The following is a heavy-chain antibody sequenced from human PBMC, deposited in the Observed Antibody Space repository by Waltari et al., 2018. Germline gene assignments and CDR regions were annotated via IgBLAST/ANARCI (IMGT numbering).Heavy chain of an antibody. V-gene: IGHV4-39*07. J-gene: IGHJ3*02. Sequence: QLQLQESGPGLVKPSETLSLTCTVSGGSISSSSYYWGWIRQPPGKGLEWIGSIYYSGSTDYNPSLKSRVTISVDTSKNQFSLKLSSVTAADTAVYYCASGIVATILGAFDIWGQGTMVTVSS. CDR3: ASGIVATILGAFDI. CDR1: GGSISSSSYY. CDR2: IYYSGST. D-gene: IGHD5-12*01.